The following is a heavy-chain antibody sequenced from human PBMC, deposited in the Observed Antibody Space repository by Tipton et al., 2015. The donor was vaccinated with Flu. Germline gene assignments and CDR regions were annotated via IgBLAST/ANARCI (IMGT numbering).Heavy chain of an antibody. J-gene: IGHJ4*02. CDR2: IDGVGATT. V-gene: IGHV3-48*03. CDR3: ASMLSGWPYYFAY. D-gene: IGHD6-19*01. Sequence: SLRLSCAASGFTISAYEMSWVRQAPGKGLEWVSYIDGVGATTYYADSVKGRFTISRDNAKNSLYLQMNTLRPEDTAVYYCASMLSGWPYYFAYWGQGTLVTVSS. CDR1: GFTISAYE.